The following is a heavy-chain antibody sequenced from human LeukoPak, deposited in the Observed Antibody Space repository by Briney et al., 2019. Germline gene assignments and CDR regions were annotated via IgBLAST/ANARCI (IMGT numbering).Heavy chain of an antibody. J-gene: IGHJ4*02. D-gene: IGHD3-3*01. CDR2: ISYSGDLI. CDR3: TRGYDVSDY. Sequence: GGSLRLSCEASGFIFSDYSVTWVRQAPGKGLEWVSYISYSGDLIYYADSVRGRFTISRDNAKNSLYLQMNSLRVDDTAMYYCTRGYDVSDYWGQGTVVTVSS. CDR1: GFIFSDYS. V-gene: IGHV3-48*04.